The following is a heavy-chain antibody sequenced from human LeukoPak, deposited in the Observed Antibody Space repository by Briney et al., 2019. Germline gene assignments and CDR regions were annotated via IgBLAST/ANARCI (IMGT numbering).Heavy chain of an antibody. CDR2: ISNIGST. CDR3: ARDLVTVTKGFDI. CDR1: DDSFSSHY. V-gene: IGHV4-59*11. Sequence: SETLSLTCAVSDDSFSSHYWTWIRHPPGKGLEWVGYISNIGSTNYNPSLTSRVTISIDTSRNQFSLRLSSVTAADTAVYYCARDLVTVTKGFDIWGQGTMVSVSS. D-gene: IGHD4-17*01. J-gene: IGHJ3*02.